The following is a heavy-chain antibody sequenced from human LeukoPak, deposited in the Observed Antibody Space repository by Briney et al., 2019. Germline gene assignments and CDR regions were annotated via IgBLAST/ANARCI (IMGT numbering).Heavy chain of an antibody. Sequence: GASVKVSCKASGGTFSSYAISWVRQAPGQGLEWKGRIIPIFGTANYAQKFQGRVTITTDESTSTAYMELSSLRSEDTAVYYCARGYYYDSSGTYYFDYWGQGTLVTVSS. D-gene: IGHD3-22*01. V-gene: IGHV1-69*05. CDR2: IIPIFGTA. CDR1: GGTFSSYA. J-gene: IGHJ4*02. CDR3: ARGYYYDSSGTYYFDY.